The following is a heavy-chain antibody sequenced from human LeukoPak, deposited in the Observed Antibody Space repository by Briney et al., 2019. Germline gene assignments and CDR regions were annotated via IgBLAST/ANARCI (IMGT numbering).Heavy chain of an antibody. J-gene: IGHJ4*02. CDR3: AKDLVNDTLVRGVIPH. CDR2: ISGNGDST. V-gene: IGHV3-23*01. Sequence: PGGSLRLSCAASGFTFSSYAMNWVRQAPGKGLEWVSVISGNGDSTYYADSVKGRFTISRDNSRNTLYLQMNSLRGEDTAEYYCAKDLVNDTLVRGVIPHWGQGTLVTVSS. CDR1: GFTFSSYA. D-gene: IGHD3-10*01.